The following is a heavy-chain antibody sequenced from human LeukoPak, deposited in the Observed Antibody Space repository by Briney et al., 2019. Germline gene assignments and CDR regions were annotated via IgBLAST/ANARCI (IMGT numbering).Heavy chain of an antibody. CDR2: IYSGGST. CDR3: AKARYCSGGSCYRRRDAFDI. V-gene: IGHV3-66*01. Sequence: GGSLRLSCAASGFTVSSNYMSWVRQAPGKGLEWVSVIYSGGSTYYADSVKGRFTISRDNSKNTLYLQMNSLRAEDTAVYYCAKARYCSGGSCYRRRDAFDIWGQGTMVTVSS. J-gene: IGHJ3*02. CDR1: GFTVSSNY. D-gene: IGHD2-15*01.